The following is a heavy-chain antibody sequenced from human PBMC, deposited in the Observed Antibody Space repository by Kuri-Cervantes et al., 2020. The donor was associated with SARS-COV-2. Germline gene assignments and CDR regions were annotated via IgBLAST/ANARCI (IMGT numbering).Heavy chain of an antibody. CDR2: INPRSGGT. CDR1: GYTSTNYF. J-gene: IGHJ4*02. D-gene: IGHD4-17*01. Sequence: ASVKVSCKASGYTSTNYFLNWVRQAPGQGLEWMGWINPRSGGTNYAQKFQGRVSMTRDTSISTVYMELSSLRSDDTAMYHCARVGINYGDYMGHHDYWGQGTLVTVSS. V-gene: IGHV1-2*02. CDR3: ARVGINYGDYMGHHDY.